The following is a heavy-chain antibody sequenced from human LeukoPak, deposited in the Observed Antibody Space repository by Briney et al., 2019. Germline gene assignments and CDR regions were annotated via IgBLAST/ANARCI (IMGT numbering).Heavy chain of an antibody. D-gene: IGHD3-22*01. CDR2: IKEDGSQK. CDR1: GFTFSGYW. CDR3: ARAAYYYDSSGYYYVPAAFDI. Sequence: GGSLRLSCAASGFTFSGYWMTWVRQAPGKGLEWVANIKEDGSQKNYVDSVKGRFTISRDNAKDSLYLQMDSLRAEDTAVYYCARAAYYYDSSGYYYVPAAFDIWGQGTMVTVSS. J-gene: IGHJ3*02. V-gene: IGHV3-7*01.